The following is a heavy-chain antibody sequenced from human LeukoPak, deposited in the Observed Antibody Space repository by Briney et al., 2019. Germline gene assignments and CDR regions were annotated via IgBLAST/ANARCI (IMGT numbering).Heavy chain of an antibody. Sequence: PGGSLRLSCGASGFIFSDYFMRWIRQAPGKGLEWVSYSSSSVSSPYYADSVKGRVTISRDNTKNSLYTHMTSLRAEDTAVYYCARSSDVWYSGGGPLTYWGQATLVTVSS. CDR3: ARSSDVWYSGGGPLTY. CDR1: GFIFSDYF. CDR2: SSSSVSSP. D-gene: IGHD2-8*01. V-gene: IGHV3-11*01. J-gene: IGHJ1*01.